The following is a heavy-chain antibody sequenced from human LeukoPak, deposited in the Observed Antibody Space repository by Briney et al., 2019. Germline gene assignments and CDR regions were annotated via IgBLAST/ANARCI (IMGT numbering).Heavy chain of an antibody. Sequence: GGSLRLSCAASGFTFSGYAMSWVRQAPGKGPEWVSAISGSGGSTYYADSVKGRFTISRDNSKNTLYLQMNSLRAEDTAVYYCAKDIPGYSSGWYVSLPGYWGQGTLVTVSS. J-gene: IGHJ4*02. CDR2: ISGSGGST. V-gene: IGHV3-23*01. CDR3: AKDIPGYSSGWYVSLPGY. CDR1: GFTFSGYA. D-gene: IGHD6-19*01.